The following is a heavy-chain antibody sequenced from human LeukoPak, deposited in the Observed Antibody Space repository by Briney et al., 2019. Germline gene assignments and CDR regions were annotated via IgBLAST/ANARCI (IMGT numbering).Heavy chain of an antibody. CDR1: GASISSSTYY. Sequence: SETLSLTCTVSGASISSSTYYWAWIRQPPGKSLEWIGSIYSSGLTYYHPSLKSRLTISSDTSNNQFSLKLSSVTAADTAVYYCARADFPYSGSYSGFDYWGQGTLVTVSS. D-gene: IGHD1-26*01. V-gene: IGHV4-39*07. CDR3: ARADFPYSGSYSGFDY. CDR2: IYSSGLT. J-gene: IGHJ4*02.